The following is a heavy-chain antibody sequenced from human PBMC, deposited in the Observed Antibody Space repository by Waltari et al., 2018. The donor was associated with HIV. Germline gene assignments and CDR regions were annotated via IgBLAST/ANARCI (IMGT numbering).Heavy chain of an antibody. J-gene: IGHJ4*02. CDR1: GLPFSNAW. Sequence: EVQLVESGGGLVKPGGSLRLSCAASGLPFSNAWMSWVRHAPGKGLEWVGRIKSKTDGGTTDYAAPVKGRFTISRDDSKNTLYLQMNSLKTEDTAVYYCTTDYYRRYYFDYWGQGTLVTVSS. D-gene: IGHD3-10*01. CDR2: IKSKTDGGTT. CDR3: TTDYYRRYYFDY. V-gene: IGHV3-15*01.